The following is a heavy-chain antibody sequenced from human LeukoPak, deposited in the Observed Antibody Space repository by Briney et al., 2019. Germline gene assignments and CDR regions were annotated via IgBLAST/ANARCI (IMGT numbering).Heavy chain of an antibody. J-gene: IGHJ4*02. CDR1: GYTFTSYG. Sequence: VASVKVSCKASGYTFTSYGISWVRQAPGQGLEWMGWISAYNGNTNYAQKLQGRVTMATDTSTSTAYMELRSLRSEDTAVYYCARPRDGYNPSYYFDYWGQGTLVTVSS. CDR3: ARPRDGYNPSYYFDY. V-gene: IGHV1-18*01. D-gene: IGHD5-24*01. CDR2: ISAYNGNT.